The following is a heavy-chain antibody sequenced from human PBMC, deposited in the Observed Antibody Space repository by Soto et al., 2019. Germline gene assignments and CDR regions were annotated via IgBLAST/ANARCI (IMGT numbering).Heavy chain of an antibody. J-gene: IGHJ2*01. Sequence: QVQLQESGPGLVKPSETLSLTCTVSGGSISSYYWSWIRQPPGKGLEWIGYIYYSGSTNYNPSLKSRVTISVDTSKNQFSLKLSSVTAAYTAVYYCARFNWYFDLCGRGTLVTVSS. CDR1: GGSISSYY. CDR2: IYYSGST. CDR3: ARFNWYFDL. V-gene: IGHV4-59*08.